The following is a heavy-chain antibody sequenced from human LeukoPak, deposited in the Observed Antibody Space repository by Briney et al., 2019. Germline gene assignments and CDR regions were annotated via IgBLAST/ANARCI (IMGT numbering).Heavy chain of an antibody. CDR3: AKAPVTTCSGAYCYPFDY. V-gene: IGHV3-23*01. J-gene: IGHJ4*02. CDR1: GFTLSSYA. D-gene: IGHD2-15*01. CDR2: ISVSGNT. Sequence: AGGPLRLSCAASGFTLSSYAMSWVRQGPGKGLEWVSAISVSGNTYHADSVKGRFTISRDSYKNTLYLQMNSLRAEDAAVYYCAKAPVTTCSGAYCYPFDYWGQGTLVTVSS.